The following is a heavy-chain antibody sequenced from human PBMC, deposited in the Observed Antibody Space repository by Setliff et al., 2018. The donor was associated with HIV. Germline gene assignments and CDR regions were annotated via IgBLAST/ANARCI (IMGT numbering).Heavy chain of an antibody. Sequence: GASVKVSCKPSGSTFSTYDINWVRQATGQGLEWMGWMNPNSGNTGYAQKFQGRVTMTRNTPISTAYMELSSLRSDDTAVYYCASSWSRIRYYGMDVWGQGTTVTVSS. J-gene: IGHJ6*02. CDR1: GSTFSTYD. CDR3: ASSWSRIRYYGMDV. V-gene: IGHV1-8*01. CDR2: MNPNSGNT. D-gene: IGHD6-13*01.